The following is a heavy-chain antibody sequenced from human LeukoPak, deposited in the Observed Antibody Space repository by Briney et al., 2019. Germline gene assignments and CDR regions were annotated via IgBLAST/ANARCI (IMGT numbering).Heavy chain of an antibody. CDR3: ARDGAFRIYDY. CDR2: IKQDGNEK. D-gene: IGHD3-3*02. J-gene: IGHJ4*02. V-gene: IGHV3-7*01. Sequence: GGSLRLSCAASGFTFSSYWMTWVRQAPGKGLEWVASIKQDGNEKNYVDSAKGRFTISRDNARNSLYLQMSNLRADDTAVYYCARDGAFRIYDYWGQGTLVTVSS. CDR1: GFTFSSYW.